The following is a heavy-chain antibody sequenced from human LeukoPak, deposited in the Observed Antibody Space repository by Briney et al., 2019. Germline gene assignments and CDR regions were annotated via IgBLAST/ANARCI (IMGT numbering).Heavy chain of an antibody. CDR2: IYYSGST. D-gene: IGHD2-2*01. CDR3: ARLVAYCSSASCTDF. V-gene: IGHV4-59*01. CDR1: GGPITSYY. Sequence: SETLSLTCTVSGGPITSYYWSWVRQPPGKGLEWIGYIYYSGSTSYNPSLKSRVTISLDTPRNQLSLKLSSVTTADTAVYYCARLVAYCSSASCTDFWGQGTLVTVSS. J-gene: IGHJ4*02.